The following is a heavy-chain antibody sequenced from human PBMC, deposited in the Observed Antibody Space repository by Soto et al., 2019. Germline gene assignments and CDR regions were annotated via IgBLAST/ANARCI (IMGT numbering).Heavy chain of an antibody. J-gene: IGHJ5*02. CDR3: AKAIGGEWLINWFDP. CDR1: GFTFSSYA. V-gene: IGHV3-23*01. Sequence: EVQLLESGGGLVQPGGSLRLSCAASGFTFSSYAMSRVRQAPGKGLEWVSAISGSGGSTYYADSVKGRFTISRDNSKNTLYLQMNSLRAEDTAVYYCAKAIGGEWLINWFDPWGQGTLVTVSS. CDR2: ISGSGGST. D-gene: IGHD5-12*01.